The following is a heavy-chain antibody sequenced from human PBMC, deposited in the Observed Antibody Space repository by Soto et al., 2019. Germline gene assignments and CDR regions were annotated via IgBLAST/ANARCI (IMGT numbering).Heavy chain of an antibody. J-gene: IGHJ4*02. CDR2: IWNDGSSR. Sequence: QVQLVESGGGVVQPGRSLRLSCEASGFTFSNYGMHWVRQAPGKGLEWVAVIWNDGSSRYYADSVKGRFTVSRDNSKNTLFLQMNNVRDEDTAVYFCARPDLVAANGAALDCWGQGTLVTVSS. V-gene: IGHV3-33*01. CDR3: ARPDLVAANGAALDC. D-gene: IGHD5-12*01. CDR1: GFTFSNYG.